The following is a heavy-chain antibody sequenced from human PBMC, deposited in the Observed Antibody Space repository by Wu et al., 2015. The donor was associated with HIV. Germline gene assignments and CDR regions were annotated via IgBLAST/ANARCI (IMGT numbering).Heavy chain of an antibody. CDR2: IIPMFATT. D-gene: IGHD6-13*01. V-gene: IGHV1-69*01. CDR3: AREEVLVAAGTSSGLDYYYYMDV. Sequence: QVQLVQSGPEVKRPRASVKVSCRSSQSTFSDYYIHWVRQAPGQGLEWMGGIIPMFATTNYGQKFQGRLTITADQSTGTAYMELSSLRSEDTAVYYCAREEVLVAAGTSSGLDYYYYMDVWGKGTTVTVSS. J-gene: IGHJ6*03. CDR1: QSTFSDYY.